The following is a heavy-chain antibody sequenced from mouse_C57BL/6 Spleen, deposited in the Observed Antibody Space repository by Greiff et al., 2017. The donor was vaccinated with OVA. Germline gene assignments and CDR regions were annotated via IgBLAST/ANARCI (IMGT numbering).Heavy chain of an antibody. D-gene: IGHD1-1*01. V-gene: IGHV1-42*01. CDR2: INPSTGGT. J-gene: IGHJ2*01. Sequence: EVQLQQSGPELVKPGASVKISCKASGYSFTGYYMNWVKQSPEKSLEWIGEINPSTGGTTYNQKFKAKATLTVDKSSSTAYMQLKSLTSEDSAVYYCARSSDYYGSSWDYWGQGTTLTVSS. CDR1: GYSFTGYY. CDR3: ARSSDYYGSSWDY.